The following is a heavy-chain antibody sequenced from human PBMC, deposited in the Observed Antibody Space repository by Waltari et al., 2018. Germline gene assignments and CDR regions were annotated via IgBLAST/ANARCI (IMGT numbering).Heavy chain of an antibody. CDR1: GFSLSTSGVG. Sequence: QITLKESGPTLVKPTQTLTLTCTFSGFSLSTSGVGVGWIRQPPGKALEWLALLYWNDDKPYSPSLKSRLTITKDTSKNQVVLTMTNMDPVDTATYYCAHRYYDFWSGYYGQYNWFDPWGQGTLVTVSS. CDR3: AHRYYDFWSGYYGQYNWFDP. CDR2: LYWNDDK. D-gene: IGHD3-3*01. V-gene: IGHV2-5*01. J-gene: IGHJ5*02.